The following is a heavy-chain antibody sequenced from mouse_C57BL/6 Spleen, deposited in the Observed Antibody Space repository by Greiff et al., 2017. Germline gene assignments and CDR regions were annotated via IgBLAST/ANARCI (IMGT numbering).Heavy chain of an antibody. Sequence: QVQLQQPGAELVMPGASVKLSCKASGYTFTSYWMHWVKQRPGQGLEWIGEIDPSDSYTNYNQKFKGKSTLTVDKSSSTAYMQLSSLTYEDSAVDYCARFYDGEPSRDYWGQGTSVTVSS. J-gene: IGHJ4*01. V-gene: IGHV1-69*01. CDR1: GYTFTSYW. D-gene: IGHD2-3*01. CDR3: ARFYDGEPSRDY. CDR2: IDPSDSYT.